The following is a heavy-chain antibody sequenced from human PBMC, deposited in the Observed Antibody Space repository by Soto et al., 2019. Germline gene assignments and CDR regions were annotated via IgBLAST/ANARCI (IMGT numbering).Heavy chain of an antibody. J-gene: IGHJ4*02. D-gene: IGHD3-10*01. Sequence: GGSLRLSCAASGFTFSSYAMSWVRQAPGKGLEWVSAISGSGGSTYYADSVMGRFTISRDNSKNTLYLQMNSLRAEDTAVYYCAKTGYYYGSGAKYYFDYWGQGTLVTVSS. V-gene: IGHV3-23*01. CDR2: ISGSGGST. CDR3: AKTGYYYGSGAKYYFDY. CDR1: GFTFSSYA.